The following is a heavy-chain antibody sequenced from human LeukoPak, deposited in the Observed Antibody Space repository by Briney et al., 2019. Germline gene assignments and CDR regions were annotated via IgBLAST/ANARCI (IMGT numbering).Heavy chain of an antibody. D-gene: IGHD3-22*01. J-gene: IGHJ4*02. CDR3: ARGPYMYYYDSSGYWFDY. V-gene: IGHV4-59*12. CDR1: GGSISNYY. CDR2: IYNSESTNYT. Sequence: SETLSLTCTVSGGSISNYYWSWIRQPPGKGLEWIGYIYNSESTNYTNYNPSLKGRVTMSVDTSKNQFSLKLSSVTAADTAVYYCARGPYMYYYDSSGYWFDYWGQGTLVTISS.